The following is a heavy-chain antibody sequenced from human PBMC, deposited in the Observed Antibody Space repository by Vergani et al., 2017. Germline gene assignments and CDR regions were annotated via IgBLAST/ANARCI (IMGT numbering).Heavy chain of an antibody. J-gene: IGHJ5*02. CDR1: GGTFSSYA. CDR3: ARGQLERRNHWFDP. Sequence: QVQLVQSGAEVKKPGSSVKVSCKASGGTFSSYAISWVRPAPGQGLEWMGGIIPIFGTANYAQKFQGRVTSTADESTRTAYMELSSLRAEDTAVYYCARGQLERRNHWFDPWGQGTLVTVSS. D-gene: IGHD1-1*01. CDR2: IIPIFGTA. V-gene: IGHV1-69*01.